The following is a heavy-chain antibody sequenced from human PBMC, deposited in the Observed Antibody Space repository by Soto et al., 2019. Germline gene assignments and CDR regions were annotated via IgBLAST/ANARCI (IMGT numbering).Heavy chain of an antibody. V-gene: IGHV4-31*03. Sequence: PSETLSLTCTVSGGSISRSGYHWSWIRQQPGKGLEWIGYIYYSGGTYYNPSLTSRVTISVDTSKNQFSLQLTSVTAADTAVYYCARFDSSGPFRNYYFDYWAQGTFVTLSS. CDR3: ARFDSSGPFRNYYFDY. D-gene: IGHD3-22*01. CDR2: IYYSGGT. J-gene: IGHJ4*02. CDR1: GGSISRSGYH.